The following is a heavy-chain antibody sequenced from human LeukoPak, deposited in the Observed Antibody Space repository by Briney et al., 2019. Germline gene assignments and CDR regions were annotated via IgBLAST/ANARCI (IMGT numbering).Heavy chain of an antibody. D-gene: IGHD1-14*01. CDR3: AKDNLYNHRTFDY. CDR1: GFTFDDYA. Sequence: GGSLRLSCAASGFTFDDYAMHWVRQAPGKGLEWVSAISGSGGSTYYADSVKGRFTISRDNSKNTLYLQMNSLRAEDTAVYYCAKDNLYNHRTFDYWGQGTLVTVSS. V-gene: IGHV3-23*01. J-gene: IGHJ4*02. CDR2: ISGSGGST.